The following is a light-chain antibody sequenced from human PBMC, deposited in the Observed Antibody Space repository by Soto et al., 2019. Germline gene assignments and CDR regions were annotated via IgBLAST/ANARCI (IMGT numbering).Light chain of an antibody. CDR3: GTWDSSLTTNWV. V-gene: IGLV1-51*01. CDR2: DNN. CDR1: SSNIGNNY. J-gene: IGLJ3*02. Sequence: QSVLTQPPSVSAAPGQKVTISCSGGSSNIGNNYVSWYQQLPGTAPKLLIYDNNKRPSGIPDRFSGSKSGTSATLDISGLQTGDEADYYCGTWDSSLTTNWVFGGGTKLTVL.